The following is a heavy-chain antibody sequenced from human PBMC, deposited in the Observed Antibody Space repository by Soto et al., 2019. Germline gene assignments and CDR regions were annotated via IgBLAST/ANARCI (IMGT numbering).Heavy chain of an antibody. J-gene: IGHJ5*02. CDR3: ASRSSGWYQEWFDP. V-gene: IGHV4-39*01. CDR1: GGSISSSSYY. CDR2: IYYSGST. D-gene: IGHD6-19*01. Sequence: ETLSLTCTVSGGSISSSSYYWGWIREPPGKGLEWIGSIYYSGSTYYNPSLKSRVTISVDTSKNQFSLKLSSVTAADTAVYYCASRSSGWYQEWFDPWGQGTLVTVSS.